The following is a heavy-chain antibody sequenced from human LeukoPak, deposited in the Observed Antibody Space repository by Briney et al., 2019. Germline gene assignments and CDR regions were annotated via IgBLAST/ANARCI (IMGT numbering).Heavy chain of an antibody. CDR2: INARGGST. V-gene: IGHV1-46*01. CDR3: ARAGGIYFAY. J-gene: IGHJ4*02. Sequence: ASVKVSCKTSRYTFPRYYIHWVRQAPGQGLEWMGIINARGGSTTYAQKSPGRVTMTRDTSTRTVYMELSSLRSEDTAAYSCARAGGIYFAYWGQGTLVTVSS. D-gene: IGHD3-16*01. CDR1: RYTFPRYY.